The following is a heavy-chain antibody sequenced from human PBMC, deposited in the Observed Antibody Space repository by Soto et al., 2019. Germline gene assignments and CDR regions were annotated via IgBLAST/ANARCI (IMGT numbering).Heavy chain of an antibody. V-gene: IGHV3-7*05. CDR2: IKQDGSEK. J-gene: IGHJ6*02. CDR3: ARCDDYDFSCISSMDV. Sequence: EVQLVESGGGLVQPGGSLRLSCAASGFTFSSYWMSWVRQAPGKGLEWVANIKQDGSEKYYVDSVKGRFTISRDNVKNSQYVHMSRMRAEDTAVYYCARCDDYDFSCISSMDVWGQGTTVNVSS. D-gene: IGHD3-3*01. CDR1: GFTFSSYW.